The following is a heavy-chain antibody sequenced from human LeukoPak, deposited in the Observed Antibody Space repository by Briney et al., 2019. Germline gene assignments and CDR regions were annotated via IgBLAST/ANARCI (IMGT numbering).Heavy chain of an antibody. CDR1: GYTFTGYY. CDR2: INPNSGGT. CDR3: ARFGYSSGWYYYYYGMDV. J-gene: IGHJ6*02. V-gene: IGHV1-2*02. D-gene: IGHD6-19*01. Sequence: ASVKVSCKASGYTFTGYYMHWVRQAPGQGLEWMGWINPNSGGTNHAQKFQGRVTMTRDTSISTAYMGLSRLRSDDTAVYYCARFGYSSGWYYYYYGMDVWGQGTTVTVSS.